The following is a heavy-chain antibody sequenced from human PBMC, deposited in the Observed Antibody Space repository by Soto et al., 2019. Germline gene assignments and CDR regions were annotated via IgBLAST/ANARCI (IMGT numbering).Heavy chain of an antibody. V-gene: IGHV1-3*02. CDR1: GYTFTNYP. J-gene: IGHJ6*02. Sequence: QVQLVQSGAEVKKPGASVKVSCKASGYTFTNYPIHWVRQAPGQRLEWMGWSNAGNGDTKYSQEFQGRVTITRDTSASTAYMELSSLRLEDMAVYYCARGQYGDCRYGMDVWGQGTTVTVSS. D-gene: IGHD4-17*01. CDR3: ARGQYGDCRYGMDV. CDR2: SNAGNGDT.